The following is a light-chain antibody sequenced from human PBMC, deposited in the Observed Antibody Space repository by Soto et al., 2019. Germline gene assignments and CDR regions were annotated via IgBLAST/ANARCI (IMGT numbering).Light chain of an antibody. CDR3: QPYDTLPPMYA. J-gene: IGKJ2*01. V-gene: IGKV1-33*01. Sequence: DNQMTQSPSSLSASVGDRVTITCQASQDISTYLNWYQQKPGKAAKLLIYDASNLETGIPSRSSGSGSGTHCTFTISSLQPADIATSYCQPYDTLPPMYACGRGTKVEI. CDR2: DAS. CDR1: QDISTY.